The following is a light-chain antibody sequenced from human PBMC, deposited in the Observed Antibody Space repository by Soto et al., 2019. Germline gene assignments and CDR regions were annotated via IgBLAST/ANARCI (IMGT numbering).Light chain of an antibody. CDR1: QSVRSN. Sequence: EIVMTQSPATLSVSPGERATLSCRSSQSVRSNLAWYQQEPGQAPRLLMYGASTRATAIPARFSGSGSGTEFTLTISILQSEDFAVYYCQQYANWPETFGQGTKV. J-gene: IGKJ1*01. V-gene: IGKV3-15*01. CDR3: QQYANWPET. CDR2: GAS.